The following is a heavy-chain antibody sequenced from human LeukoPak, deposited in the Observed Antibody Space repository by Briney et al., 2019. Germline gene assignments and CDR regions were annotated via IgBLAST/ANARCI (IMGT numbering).Heavy chain of an antibody. J-gene: IGHJ3*02. CDR3: AREVGSSRAFDI. V-gene: IGHV3-11*05. CDR2: FDRGRDGK. CDR1: GFSFSDYY. Sequence: GGSLRLSCAGSGFSFSDYYMAWIRQTPGKGLQRVSFFDRGRDGKAHADSVKGRFTISRDNDKKSLYLLMNSLTAEDTAVYYCAREVGSSRAFDIWGQGTMVAVSS. D-gene: IGHD2-15*01.